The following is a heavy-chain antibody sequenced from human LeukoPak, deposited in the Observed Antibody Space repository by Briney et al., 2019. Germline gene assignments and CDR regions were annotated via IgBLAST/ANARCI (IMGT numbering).Heavy chain of an antibody. CDR1: GGSISSYY. Sequence: SETLSLTCTVSGGSISSYYWSWIRQPPGKGLEWIGYIYYSGSTNYNPSLKSRVTISVDTSKNQFSLKLSSVTAADTAVYYCARVRGYYDSSGYYEVDAFDIWGQGTMVTVSS. J-gene: IGHJ3*02. D-gene: IGHD3-22*01. CDR2: IYYSGST. CDR3: ARVRGYYDSSGYYEVDAFDI. V-gene: IGHV4-59*01.